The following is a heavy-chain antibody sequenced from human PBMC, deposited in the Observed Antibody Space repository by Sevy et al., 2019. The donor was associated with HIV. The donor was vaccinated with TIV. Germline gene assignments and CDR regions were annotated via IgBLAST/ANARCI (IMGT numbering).Heavy chain of an antibody. CDR1: GFSYSSYG. J-gene: IGHJ4*02. D-gene: IGHD2-21*01. Sequence: GGSLRLSCAASGFSYSSYGMHWVRQVPGKGLEWVAYIQYDGSNKDYADSVKGRFTISRDNSKNTLDLQMNSLRVEETAVYYCVKEGGGEGGDHWGQGTLVTVSS. V-gene: IGHV3-30*02. CDR3: VKEGGGEGGDH. CDR2: IQYDGSNK.